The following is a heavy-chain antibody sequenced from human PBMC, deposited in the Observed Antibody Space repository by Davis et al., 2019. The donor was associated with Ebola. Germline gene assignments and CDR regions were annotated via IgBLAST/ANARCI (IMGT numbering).Heavy chain of an antibody. V-gene: IGHV3-13*01. CDR3: GREDPFHYDFWSGPFDP. Sequence: GESLKVSCAASGFTFSSYDMHWVRQATGKGLEWVSAIGTAGDTYYPGSVKGRFTISRENAKNSLYLQMNSLRAEDTAVYFCGREDPFHYDFWSGPFDPWGQGTLVTVSS. J-gene: IGHJ5*02. CDR1: GFTFSSYD. CDR2: IGTAGDT. D-gene: IGHD3-3*01.